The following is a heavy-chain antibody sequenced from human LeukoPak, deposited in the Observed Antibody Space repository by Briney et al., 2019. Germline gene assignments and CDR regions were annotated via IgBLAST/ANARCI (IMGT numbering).Heavy chain of an antibody. CDR3: ARGGRRYYDSSGYPVDY. CDR1: GYSISSGYH. V-gene: IGHV4-38-2*02. J-gene: IGHJ4*02. D-gene: IGHD3-22*01. CDR2: IYHSGST. Sequence: PSETLSLTCTVSGYSISSGYHWGWIRQPPGKGLEWIGSIYHSGSTYYNPSLKSRVTISVDTSKNQFSLKLRSVTAADTAVYYCARGGRRYYDSSGYPVDYWGQGTLVTVSS.